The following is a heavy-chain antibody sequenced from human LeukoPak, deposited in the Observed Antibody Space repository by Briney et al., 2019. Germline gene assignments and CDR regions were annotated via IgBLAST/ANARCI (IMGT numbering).Heavy chain of an antibody. V-gene: IGHV4-39*01. D-gene: IGHD2-2*01. CDR2: IYYSGST. J-gene: IGHJ4*02. Sequence: SETLSLTCAVYGGSFSGYYWGWIRQPPGKGLEWIGSIYYSGSTYYNPSLKSRVTISVDTSKNQFSLKLSSVTAADTAVYYCASTHCSSTSCYLNYPFDYWGQGTLVTVSS. CDR3: ASTHCSSTSCYLNYPFDY. CDR1: GGSFSGYY.